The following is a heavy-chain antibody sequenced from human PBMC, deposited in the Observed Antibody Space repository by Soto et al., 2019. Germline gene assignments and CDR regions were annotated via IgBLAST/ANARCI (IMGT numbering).Heavy chain of an antibody. D-gene: IGHD2-2*01. Sequence: LILSCAASGFTFSFYAMSWVRQAPGKGLEWVSAISDTGGSTYSADSVKGRFIISRDNSRNTLYLQMNSLRADDTAVYYCAKGSRSSRPYYFDYWGQGTLVNVSS. CDR1: GFTFSFYA. J-gene: IGHJ4*02. CDR3: AKGSRSSRPYYFDY. V-gene: IGHV3-23*01. CDR2: ISDTGGST.